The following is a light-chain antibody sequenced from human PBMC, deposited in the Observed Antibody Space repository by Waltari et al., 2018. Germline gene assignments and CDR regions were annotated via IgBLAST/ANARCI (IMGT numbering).Light chain of an antibody. Sequence: SSELTQDPAVSVALGQTVRITCQGDSLPTSYARWYQQKPGQAPTLIIFGKNKRPSGIPDRFSGSSSGDSASLTITGAQAEDEADYYCNSRDSNDDHPGVVFGGGTRLTVL. V-gene: IGLV3-19*01. CDR1: SLPTSY. CDR3: NSRDSNDDHPGVV. CDR2: GKN. J-gene: IGLJ2*01.